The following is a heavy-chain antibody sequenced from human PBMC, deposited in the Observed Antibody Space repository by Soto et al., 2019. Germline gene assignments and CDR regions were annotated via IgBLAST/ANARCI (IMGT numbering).Heavy chain of an antibody. Sequence: SETLSLTCAVYGGSFSEYYWSWIRQPPGKGLECIGEIYYSGSTYYNPSLKSRVTISIDTSKNQFSLRLSSVTAADTAVYYCARLPLFYDTSENFDYWGQGTLVTVSS. V-gene: IGHV4-34*01. CDR3: ARLPLFYDTSENFDY. J-gene: IGHJ4*02. D-gene: IGHD3-22*01. CDR1: GGSFSEYY. CDR2: IYYSGST.